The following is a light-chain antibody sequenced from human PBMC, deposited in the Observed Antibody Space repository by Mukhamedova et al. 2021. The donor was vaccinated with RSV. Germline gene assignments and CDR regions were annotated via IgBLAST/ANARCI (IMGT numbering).Light chain of an antibody. CDR3: LQYDNLPLT. CDR2: DAS. J-gene: IGKJ4*01. Sequence: WYQRRVHGKAPNLLIYDASNLQTGVPLRFSGSGSGTDFTFTISSLQPEETATYYCLQYDNLPLTFGGGTKVEIK. V-gene: IGKV1-33*01.